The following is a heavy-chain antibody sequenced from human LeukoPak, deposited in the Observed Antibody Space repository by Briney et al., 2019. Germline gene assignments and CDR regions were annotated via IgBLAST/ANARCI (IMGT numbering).Heavy chain of an antibody. D-gene: IGHD5-18*01. Sequence: GGSLRLSCAASGFTFSSYAMSWVRQAPGKGLEWVSAISGSGGSTYYADSVKGRFTISGDNSKNTLYLQMNSLRAEDTAVYYCAKDVNRDTAMESHYYYGMDVWGQGTTVTVSS. CDR3: AKDVNRDTAMESHYYYGMDV. V-gene: IGHV3-23*01. J-gene: IGHJ6*02. CDR2: ISGSGGST. CDR1: GFTFSSYA.